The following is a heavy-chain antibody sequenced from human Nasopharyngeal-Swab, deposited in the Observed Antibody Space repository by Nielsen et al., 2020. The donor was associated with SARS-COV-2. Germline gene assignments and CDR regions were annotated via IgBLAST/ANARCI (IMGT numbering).Heavy chain of an antibody. CDR1: GYTFTSYD. CDR3: ARDEGAIVVVVAAISYYYYYGMDV. J-gene: IGHJ6*02. V-gene: IGHV1-8*01. Sequence: ASVKVSCKASGYTFTSYDINWVRQATGQGLEWMGWMNPNSGNTGYAQKFQGRVTMTRNTSISTAYMELRSLRSDDTAVYYCARDEGAIVVVVAAISYYYYYGMDVWGQGTTVTVSS. CDR2: MNPNSGNT. D-gene: IGHD2-15*01.